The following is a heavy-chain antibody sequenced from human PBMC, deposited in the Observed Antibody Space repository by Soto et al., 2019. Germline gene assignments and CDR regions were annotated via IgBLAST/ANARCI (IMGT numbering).Heavy chain of an antibody. CDR2: IRTRKNRYVT. D-gene: IGHD6-6*01. Sequence: EVQLVQSGGGRVQPGGSLKLSCEASGFTFSVSAIHWVRLASGKGLEWVGRIRTRKNRYVTTYAASVKGRFSLSRDDSKNTAYLQMNSLKTEDTAVYYCARSEYGLDVWGQGTTV. V-gene: IGHV3-73*02. CDR3: ARSEYGLDV. CDR1: GFTFSVSA. J-gene: IGHJ6*02.